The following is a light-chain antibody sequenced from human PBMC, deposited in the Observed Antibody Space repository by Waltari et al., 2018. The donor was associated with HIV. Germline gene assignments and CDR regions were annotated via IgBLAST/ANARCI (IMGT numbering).Light chain of an antibody. CDR3: TSFTSSSAWV. Sequence: QSALTQPASVSGSLGQSITFSCNGTSSDIGSYNYVSWYQQHPGKATKIIIYDVTNRPSAVSNRFSCSKSGNTASLTISGLQAEDEADYYCTSFTSSSAWVFGGGTILTVL. CDR1: SSDIGSYNY. CDR2: DVT. V-gene: IGLV2-14*03. J-gene: IGLJ3*02.